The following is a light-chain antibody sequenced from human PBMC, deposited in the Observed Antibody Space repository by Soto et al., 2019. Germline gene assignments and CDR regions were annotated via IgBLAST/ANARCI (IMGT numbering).Light chain of an antibody. Sequence: EIVLTQSPATLSLSPGEKANLSCRASQSISNYLAWYQQKPGQAPRLLIYDASNRATGVPARFSGSGSGTDFTLTISSLEPEDFAVYYCQQRFKWPPITFGQGTRLEIK. CDR1: QSISNY. V-gene: IGKV3-11*01. CDR3: QQRFKWPPIT. CDR2: DAS. J-gene: IGKJ5*01.